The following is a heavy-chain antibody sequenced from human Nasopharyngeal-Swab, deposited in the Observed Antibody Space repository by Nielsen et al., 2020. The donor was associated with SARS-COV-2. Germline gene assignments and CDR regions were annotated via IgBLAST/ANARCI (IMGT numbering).Heavy chain of an antibody. CDR2: IYYSGST. CDR1: GGSISSYY. D-gene: IGHD3-10*01. V-gene: IGHV4-39*01. CDR3: ARKSGYGSGSYLYYYGMDV. J-gene: IGHJ6*02. Sequence: SETLSLTCTVSGGSISSYYWGWIRQPPGKGLEWIGSIYYSGSTYYNPSLKSRVAISVDTSKNQFSLKLSSVTAADTAVYYCARKSGYGSGSYLYYYGMDVWGQGTTVTVSS.